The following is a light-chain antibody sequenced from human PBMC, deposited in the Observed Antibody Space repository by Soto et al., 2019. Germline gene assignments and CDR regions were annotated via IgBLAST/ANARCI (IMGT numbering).Light chain of an antibody. V-gene: IGLV1-44*01. CDR2: IND. CDR1: SSNIGDNP. J-gene: IGLJ1*01. Sequence: QSVLTQPPSASGTPGQRITISCSGSSSNIGDNPVNWYQQLPGAAPKLLIYINDQRPSGVPDRFSGSKSGTSASLAISGLQPEDEADYYCAAWDDSLNALFGTGTKATLL. CDR3: AAWDDSLNAL.